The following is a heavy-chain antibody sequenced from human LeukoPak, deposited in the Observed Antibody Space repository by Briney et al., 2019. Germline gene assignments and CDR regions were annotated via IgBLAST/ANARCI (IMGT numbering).Heavy chain of an antibody. D-gene: IGHD3-3*01. CDR1: GFTFSSYV. Sequence: GGSLRLSCAASGFTFSSYVMHWVRQAPGKGLEWVAVIWYDGSNKYYADSVKGRFTISRDNSKNTLYLQMNSLRAEDTAVYYCARLRLYYDFWSGYHYWGQGTLVTVSS. J-gene: IGHJ4*02. V-gene: IGHV3-33*01. CDR2: IWYDGSNK. CDR3: ARLRLYYDFWSGYHY.